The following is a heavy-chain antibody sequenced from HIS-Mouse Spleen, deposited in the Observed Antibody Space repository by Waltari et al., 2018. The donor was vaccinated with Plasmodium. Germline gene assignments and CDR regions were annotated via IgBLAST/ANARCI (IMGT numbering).Heavy chain of an antibody. CDR1: GFPFGSYC. V-gene: IGHV3-7*01. Sequence: EVQLVESGGGLVQPGGSLGLYCAASGFPFGSYCMSWVSKAQGKGLEWVANIKQYGSEKYYVDSVKGRFTISRDNAKNSLYLQMNSLRAEDTAVYYCASSWYWYFDLWGRGTLVTVSS. CDR3: ASSWYWYFDL. D-gene: IGHD6-13*01. CDR2: IKQYGSEK. J-gene: IGHJ2*01.